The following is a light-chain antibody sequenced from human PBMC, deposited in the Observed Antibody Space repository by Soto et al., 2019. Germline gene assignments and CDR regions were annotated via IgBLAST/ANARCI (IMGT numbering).Light chain of an antibody. CDR1: QSISTF. V-gene: IGKV1-39*01. Sequence: DIQMTQSPSSLSASVGDRVTVTCRARQSISTFLNWYQQKPGQAPNLLIYTTSTLHGGVPSRFSGSGSGTDFTLTISSLQPEDFASYYCQQSFTAPWTFGQGTRVEIK. CDR2: TTS. J-gene: IGKJ1*01. CDR3: QQSFTAPWT.